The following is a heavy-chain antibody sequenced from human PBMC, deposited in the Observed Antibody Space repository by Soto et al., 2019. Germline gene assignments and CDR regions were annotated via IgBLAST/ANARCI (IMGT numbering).Heavy chain of an antibody. CDR3: ARAGGCSSTSCYVGGFNWFDP. CDR2: INPSGGST. D-gene: IGHD2-2*01. V-gene: IGHV1-46*01. J-gene: IGHJ5*02. Sequence: ASVKVSCKASGYTLTSYYMHWVRQAPGQGLEWMGIINPSGGSTSYAQKFQGRVTMTRDTSTSTVYMELSSLRSEDTAVYYCARAGGCSSTSCYVGGFNWFDPWGQGTLVTVSS. CDR1: GYTLTSYY.